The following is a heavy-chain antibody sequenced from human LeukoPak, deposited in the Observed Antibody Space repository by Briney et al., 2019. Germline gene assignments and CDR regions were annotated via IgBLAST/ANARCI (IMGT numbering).Heavy chain of an antibody. CDR1: GYTFTSYG. Sequence: ASVKVSCKASGYTFTSYGISWVRQAPGQGLEWMGWISAYNGNTNYAQKLQGRVTMTTDTSTSTAYVELRSLRSDDTAVYYCARSMGIGGNSYGPTDAFDIWGQGTMVTVSS. CDR3: ARSMGIGGNSYGPTDAFDI. D-gene: IGHD5-18*01. J-gene: IGHJ3*02. CDR2: ISAYNGNT. V-gene: IGHV1-18*01.